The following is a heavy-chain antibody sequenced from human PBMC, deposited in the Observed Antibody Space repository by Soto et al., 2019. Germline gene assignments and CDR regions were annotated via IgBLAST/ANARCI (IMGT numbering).Heavy chain of an antibody. J-gene: IGHJ6*04. CDR1: GYTFTSYG. V-gene: IGHV1-18*01. CDR3: AKNDFVVEQYYYYYGMDV. CDR2: ISAYNGNT. Sequence: ASVKVSCKASGYTFTSYGISWVRQAPGQGLEWMGWISAYNGNTNYAQKLQGRVTMTTDTSTSTAYMELRSLRSDDTAVYYCAKNDFVVEQYYYYYGMDVGGKGTRVTVSS. D-gene: IGHD2-2*01.